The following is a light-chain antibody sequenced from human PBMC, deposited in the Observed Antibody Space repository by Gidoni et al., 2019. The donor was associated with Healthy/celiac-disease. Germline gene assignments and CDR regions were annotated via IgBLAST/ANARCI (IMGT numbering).Light chain of an antibody. CDR2: DAS. V-gene: IGKV3-11*01. J-gene: IGKJ4*01. CDR1: QSVSSY. Sequence: EIVLPQSPATLSLSPGERATLSCSASQSVSSYLACYQQKPGQAPRLLIYDASNRATGIPARFSGSGSGTDFTLTISSLEPEDFAVYYCQQRSNWLTFGGGTKVEIK. CDR3: QQRSNWLT.